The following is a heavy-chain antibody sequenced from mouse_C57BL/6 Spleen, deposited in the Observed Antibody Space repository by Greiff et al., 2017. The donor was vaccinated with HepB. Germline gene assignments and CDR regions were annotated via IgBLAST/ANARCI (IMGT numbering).Heavy chain of an antibody. D-gene: IGHD2-2*01. J-gene: IGHJ4*01. V-gene: IGHV1-4*01. CDR2: INPSSGYT. CDR1: GYTFTSYT. Sequence: LEESGAELARPGASVKMSCKASGYTFTSYTMHWVKQRPGQGLEWIGYINPSSGYTKYNQKFKDKATLTADKSSSTAYMQLSSLKSEDSAVYYCARAPYGYDDAMDYWGQGTSVTVSS. CDR3: ARAPYGYDDAMDY.